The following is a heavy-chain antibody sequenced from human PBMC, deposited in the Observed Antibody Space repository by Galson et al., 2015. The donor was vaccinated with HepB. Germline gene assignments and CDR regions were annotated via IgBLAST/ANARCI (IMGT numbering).Heavy chain of an antibody. V-gene: IGHV3-23*01. Sequence: SLRLSCAASGFTFSSYAMTWVRQAPGKGLEWVSFISDSGDRTYYADSVKGRFAISRDNSKNTLYLQMNSLRAEDTAIYYCAKGTRGSYAYWGQGPLVTVSS. CDR3: AKGTRGSYAY. CDR1: GFTFSSYA. J-gene: IGHJ4*02. D-gene: IGHD2-8*01. CDR2: ISDSGDRT.